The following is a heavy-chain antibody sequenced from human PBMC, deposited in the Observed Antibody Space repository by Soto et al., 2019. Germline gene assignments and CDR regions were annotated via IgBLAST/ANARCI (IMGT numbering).Heavy chain of an antibody. CDR2: IYYSGST. CDR3: ASGYYHDSSGYPAFDY. V-gene: IGHV4-31*03. J-gene: IGHJ4*02. CDR1: GGSISSGGYY. Sequence: LSLTCTVSGGSISSGGYYWSWIRQHPGKGLEWIGYIYYSGSTYYNPSLKSRVTISVDTSKNQFSLKLSSVTAADTAVYYCASGYYHDSSGYPAFDYWGQGTLVTV. D-gene: IGHD3-22*01.